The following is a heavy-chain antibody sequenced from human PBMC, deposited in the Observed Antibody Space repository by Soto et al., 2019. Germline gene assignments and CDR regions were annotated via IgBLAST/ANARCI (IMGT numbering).Heavy chain of an antibody. CDR3: ASSLLYYYYGMDV. J-gene: IGHJ6*02. CDR1: GGSISSSNW. Sequence: SETLSLTCAVSGGSISSSNWWSWVRQPPGRGLEWIGEIYHSGSTNYNPSLKSRVTISVDKSKNQFSLKLSSVTAADTAVYYCASSLLYYYYGMDVWGQGTTVTVSS. CDR2: IYHSGST. V-gene: IGHV4-4*02.